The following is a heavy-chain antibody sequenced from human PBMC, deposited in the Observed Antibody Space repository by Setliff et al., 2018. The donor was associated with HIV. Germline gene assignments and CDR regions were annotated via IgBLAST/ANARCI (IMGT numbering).Heavy chain of an antibody. CDR2: IIPIFGST. J-gene: IGHJ2*01. Sequence: SVKVSCKTSGGTFSSYGVCWVRQAPGQGLQWMGGIIPIFGSTDYAQRFQGRVTITTDEPATTVYMELNSLRSDDTAVYYCARGRRSDYYDSSGYLYYYFDLWGRGTLVTVSS. CDR1: GGTFSSYG. V-gene: IGHV1-69*05. D-gene: IGHD3-22*01. CDR3: ARGRRSDYYDSSGYLYYYFDL.